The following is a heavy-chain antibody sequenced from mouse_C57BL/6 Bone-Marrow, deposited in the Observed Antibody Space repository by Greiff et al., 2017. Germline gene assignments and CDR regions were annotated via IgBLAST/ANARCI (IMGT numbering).Heavy chain of an antibody. CDR3: ARPETGSWFAY. CDR1: GFTFSDYG. CDR2: ISSGSSTI. J-gene: IGHJ3*01. Sequence: EVNVVESGGGLVKPGGSLKLSCAASGFTFSDYGMHWVRQAPEKGLEWVAYISSGSSTIYYADTVKGRFTISRDNAKNTLFLQMTSLRSEDTAMYYCARPETGSWFAYWGQGTLVTVSA. D-gene: IGHD4-1*01. V-gene: IGHV5-17*01.